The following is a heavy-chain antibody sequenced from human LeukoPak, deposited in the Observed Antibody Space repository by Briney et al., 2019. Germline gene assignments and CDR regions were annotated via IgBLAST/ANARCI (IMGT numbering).Heavy chain of an antibody. CDR2: MNPNSGNT. V-gene: IGHV1-8*01. CDR3: ARAYDFWSGSYGMDV. D-gene: IGHD3-3*01. Sequence: ASVKVSCKASGYTFTSYDINWVRQATGQGPEWMGWMNPNSGNTGYAQKFQGRVTMTRNTSISTAYMELSSLRSEDTAVYYCARAYDFWSGSYGMDVWGQGTTVTVSS. CDR1: GYTFTSYD. J-gene: IGHJ6*02.